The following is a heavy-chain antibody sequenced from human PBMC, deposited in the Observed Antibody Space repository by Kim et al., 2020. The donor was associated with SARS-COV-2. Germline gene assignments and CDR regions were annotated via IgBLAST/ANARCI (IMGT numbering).Heavy chain of an antibody. D-gene: IGHD3-22*01. V-gene: IGHV4-31*01. J-gene: IGHJ3*02. Sequence: KSQVTISVDTSKNQFSLKLGSVAAADTAVYYCARARGGTMIVVVIGAFDIWGQGTMVTVSS. CDR3: ARARGGTMIVVVIGAFDI.